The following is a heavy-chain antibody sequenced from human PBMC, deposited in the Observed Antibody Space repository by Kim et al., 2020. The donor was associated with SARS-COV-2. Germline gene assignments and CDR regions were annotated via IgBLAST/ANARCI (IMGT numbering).Heavy chain of an antibody. J-gene: IGHJ2*01. Sequence: SETLSLTCTVSGGSISSYYWSWIRQPPGKGLEWIGYIYYSGSTNYNPSLKSRVTISVDTSKNQFSLKLSSVTAADTAVYYCARAAGYCISTSCQNWYFDLWGRGTLVTVSS. V-gene: IGHV4-59*13. CDR2: IYYSGST. D-gene: IGHD2-2*01. CDR3: ARAAGYCISTSCQNWYFDL. CDR1: GGSISSYY.